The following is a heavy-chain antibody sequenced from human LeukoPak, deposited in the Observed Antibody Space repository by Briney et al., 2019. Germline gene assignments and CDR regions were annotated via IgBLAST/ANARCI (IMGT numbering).Heavy chain of an antibody. V-gene: IGHV3-21*01. CDR2: ISSSSSYI. CDR1: GFTFSSYS. J-gene: IGHJ3*02. D-gene: IGHD4-23*01. CDR3: ARDHGRWQGGKAFEI. Sequence: GGSLSLLCAASGFTFSSYSMKWVRQAPGRGREWVSSISSSSSYIYYADSVKGRFTISRDNAKNSLYLQMNSLRAEDTAVYYCARDHGRWQGGKAFEIWGQGTMVTVSS.